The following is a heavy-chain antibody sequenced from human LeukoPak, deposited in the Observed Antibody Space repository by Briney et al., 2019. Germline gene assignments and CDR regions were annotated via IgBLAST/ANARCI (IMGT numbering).Heavy chain of an antibody. D-gene: IGHD6-13*01. CDR3: ARAAAAGTFPLDY. V-gene: IGHV4-39*01. CDR1: GGSISSSSYY. Sequence: KPSETLSLTCTVSGGSISSSSYYWGWIRQPPGKGLEWIGSIYYSGSTYYNPSLKSRVTISVDTSKNQFSLKLSSVTAADTAVYYCARAAAAGTFPLDYWGQGTLVTVSS. CDR2: IYYSGST. J-gene: IGHJ4*02.